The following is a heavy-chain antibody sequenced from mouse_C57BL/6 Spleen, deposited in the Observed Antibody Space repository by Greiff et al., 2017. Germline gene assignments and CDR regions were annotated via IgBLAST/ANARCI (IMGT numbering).Heavy chain of an antibody. V-gene: IGHV2-2*01. CDR2: IWSGGST. CDR1: GFSLTSYG. J-gene: IGHJ4*01. CDR3: AGTLLSKIYAMDY. Sequence: QVQLKESGPGLVQPSQCLSITCTVSGFSLTSYGVHWVRQSPGKGLEWLGVIWSGGSTDYNAAFISRLSISKDNSKSQVFFKMNSLQADDTDIYYCAGTLLSKIYAMDYWGQGTSVTVSS. D-gene: IGHD2-1*01.